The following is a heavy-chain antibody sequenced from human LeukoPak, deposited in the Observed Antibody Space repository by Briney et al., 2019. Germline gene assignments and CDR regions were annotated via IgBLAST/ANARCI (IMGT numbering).Heavy chain of an antibody. J-gene: IGHJ4*02. Sequence: HPGGSLRLSCAASGFTFSNYWMSWVRQAQGKGLEWVANIKEDGSEKYYVDSVKGRFTISRDNARNSLYLQMNSLRAEDTAVYYCASGRQLGYWGQGTLVTVSS. CDR1: GFTFSNYW. CDR2: IKEDGSEK. D-gene: IGHD6-13*01. CDR3: ASGRQLGY. V-gene: IGHV3-7*01.